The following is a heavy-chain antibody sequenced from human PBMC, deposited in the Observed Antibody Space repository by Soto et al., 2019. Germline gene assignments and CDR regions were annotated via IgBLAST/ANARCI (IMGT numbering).Heavy chain of an antibody. Sequence: HPGGSLRLSCAASGFTFSNYDMHWVRQVTGKGLEWVSAIGIAGDTYYPDSVNGRFTVFRENAKNSLYLQMNSLRAGDTAVYYCARDQLYYNDISGRPLNAFDVWGQGTMVTVSS. CDR3: ARDQLYYNDISGRPLNAFDV. D-gene: IGHD3-22*01. CDR1: GFTFSNYD. V-gene: IGHV3-13*04. CDR2: IGIAGDT. J-gene: IGHJ3*01.